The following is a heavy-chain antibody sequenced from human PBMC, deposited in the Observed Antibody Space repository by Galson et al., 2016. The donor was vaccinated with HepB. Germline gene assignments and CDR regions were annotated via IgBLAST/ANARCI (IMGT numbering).Heavy chain of an antibody. CDR3: AKDFGSTGYYQVFES. CDR2: ISSRGITT. CDR1: GFTFSLNA. V-gene: IGHV3-23*01. D-gene: IGHD3-22*01. Sequence: SLRLSCAASGFTFSLNALTWVRLAPGKGLEWVSAISSRGITTFYSDSVKGRFTVSRDNSKNTLFLQMDSLRAEDTAIYYCAKDFGSTGYYQVFESWGQGTLVAVSS. J-gene: IGHJ4*02.